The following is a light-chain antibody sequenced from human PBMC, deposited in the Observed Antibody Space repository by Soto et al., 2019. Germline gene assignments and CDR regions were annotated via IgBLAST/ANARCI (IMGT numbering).Light chain of an antibody. V-gene: IGLV1-44*01. CDR2: SNN. Sequence: QSVLNQPPSASGTPGQRVTISCSGSSSNIGSNTVNWYQQLPGTAPKLLIYSNNQRPSGVPDRFSGSKSGTSASLAISGLQSEDEADYYCAAWDDSLNAWVFGGGTKVTVL. CDR1: SSNIGSNT. J-gene: IGLJ3*02. CDR3: AAWDDSLNAWV.